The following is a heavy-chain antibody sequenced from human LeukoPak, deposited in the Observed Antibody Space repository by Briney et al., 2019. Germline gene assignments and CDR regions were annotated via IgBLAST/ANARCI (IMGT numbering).Heavy chain of an antibody. J-gene: IGHJ4*02. V-gene: IGHV4-59*01. Sequence: SETLSLTCTVSGGSISSYYWSWIRRPPGKGLEWIGYIYYSGSTNYNPSLKSRVTISVDTSKNQFSLKLSSVTAADTAVYYCARVSPHYYGSGSYYLSDYWGQGTLVTVSS. CDR1: GGSISSYY. CDR2: IYYSGST. CDR3: ARVSPHYYGSGSYYLSDY. D-gene: IGHD3-10*01.